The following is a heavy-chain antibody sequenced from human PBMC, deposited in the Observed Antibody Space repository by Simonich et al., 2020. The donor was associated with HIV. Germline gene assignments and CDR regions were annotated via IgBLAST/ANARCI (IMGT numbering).Heavy chain of an antibody. CDR1: GYSIISGYY. J-gene: IGHJ1*01. CDR2: IYYSGST. CDR3: ARVLGIAAAIDSFQH. Sequence: QVQLQESGPGLVKPSETLSLTCAVSGYSIISGYYWGWIRQPPGQGLEWIGSIYYSGSTYYNPSLKSRVAISVDTSQNQFSLRLSSVTAADTAVYSCARVLGIAAAIDSFQHWGQGTLVTVSS. D-gene: IGHD6-13*01. V-gene: IGHV4-38-2*01.